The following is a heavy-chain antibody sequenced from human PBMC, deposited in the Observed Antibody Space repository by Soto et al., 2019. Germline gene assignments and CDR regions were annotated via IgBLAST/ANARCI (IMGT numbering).Heavy chain of an antibody. CDR1: GFTFSSYW. CDR3: ASDLGPVDTVDPYYYGMDV. D-gene: IGHD5-18*01. CDR2: IKQDGSEK. Sequence: EVQLVESGGGLVQPGGSLRLSCAASGFTFSSYWMSWVRQAPGKGLEWVANIKQDGSEKYYVDSVKGRFTISRDNAKNSLYLQMNSLRAEDTAVYYCASDLGPVDTVDPYYYGMDVWGQGTTVTVSS. V-gene: IGHV3-7*05. J-gene: IGHJ6*02.